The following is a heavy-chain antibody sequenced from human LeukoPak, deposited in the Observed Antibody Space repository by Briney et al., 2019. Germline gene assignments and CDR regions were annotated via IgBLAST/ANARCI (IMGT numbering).Heavy chain of an antibody. D-gene: IGHD4-17*01. V-gene: IGHV3-21*04. CDR3: ANKAGYGASDY. CDR2: ISSSSSYI. J-gene: IGHJ4*02. CDR1: GFTFSSYS. Sequence: GGSLRLSCSASGFTFSSYSMNWVRQAPGKGLEWVSSISSSSSYIYYADSVKGRFTISRDNAKNSLYLQMNSLRVEDTAVYYCANKAGYGASDYWGQGTLVTVSS.